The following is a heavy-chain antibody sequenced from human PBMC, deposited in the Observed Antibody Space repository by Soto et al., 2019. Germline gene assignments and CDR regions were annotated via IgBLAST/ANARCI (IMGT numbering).Heavy chain of an antibody. V-gene: IGHV3-23*01. J-gene: IGHJ4*02. CDR3: AKARRAGSNSAFYFDF. CDR1: GFNFSNYA. Sequence: GGSLRLSCAASGFNFSNYAMSWVRQAPGRGLEWVSLISATGGGTYYADSVKGRFTISRDNSHNTLYLQVHSLTAEDTAVYYCAKARRAGSNSAFYFDFWGQGAQVTVSS. CDR2: ISATGGGT. D-gene: IGHD1-26*01.